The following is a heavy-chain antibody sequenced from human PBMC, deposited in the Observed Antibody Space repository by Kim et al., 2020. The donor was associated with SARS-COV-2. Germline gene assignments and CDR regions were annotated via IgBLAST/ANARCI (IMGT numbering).Heavy chain of an antibody. J-gene: IGHJ4*02. CDR3: ARGYCSGGSCYHGGIDY. V-gene: IGHV3-33*01. Sequence: GGSLRLSCAASGFTFSSYGMHWVRQAPGKGLEWVAVIWYDGSNKYYADSVKGRFTISRDNSKNTLYLQMNSLRAEDTAVYYCARGYCSGGSCYHGGIDYWGQGTLVTVSS. CDR2: IWYDGSNK. D-gene: IGHD2-15*01. CDR1: GFTFSSYG.